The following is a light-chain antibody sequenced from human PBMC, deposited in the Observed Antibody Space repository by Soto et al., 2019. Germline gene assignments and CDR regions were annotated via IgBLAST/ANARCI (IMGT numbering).Light chain of an antibody. CDR3: SSYTSSSTLV. Sequence: QSALTQPASVSGSPGQSITISCTGTSSDVGSQNLVSWYQQHPGKAPKLMIYEGTKRPSGVSNRFSGSKSGNTASLTISGLQAEDEADYYCSSYTSSSTLVFGGGTKVTVL. CDR1: SSDVGSQNL. CDR2: EGT. J-gene: IGLJ2*01. V-gene: IGLV2-14*02.